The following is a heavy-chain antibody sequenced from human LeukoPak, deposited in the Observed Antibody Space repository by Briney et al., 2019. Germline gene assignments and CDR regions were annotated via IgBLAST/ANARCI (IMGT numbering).Heavy chain of an antibody. CDR2: ISYDGSNK. CDR1: GFTFSYYA. D-gene: IGHD2-15*01. Sequence: PGGSLRLSCAASGFTFSYYAIHWVRKAPGKGLEWVAVISYDGSNKYYADSVKGRFTISRDNSKNTLYLQMNSLRAEDTAVYYCARGLLSYYYYYDMDVWGQGTTVTVSS. V-gene: IGHV3-30-3*01. CDR3: ARGLLSYYYYYDMDV. J-gene: IGHJ6*02.